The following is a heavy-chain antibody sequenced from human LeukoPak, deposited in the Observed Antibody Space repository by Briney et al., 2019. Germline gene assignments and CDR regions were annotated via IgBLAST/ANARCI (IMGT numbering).Heavy chain of an antibody. CDR2: IYTSGST. Sequence: PSETLSLTCTVSGGSISSGSYYWSWIRQPAGKGLEWIGRIYTSGSTYYNPSLKSRVTISVDTSKNQFSLKLSSVTAADTAVYYCAREGYSSSWPRGYWGQGTLVTVSS. J-gene: IGHJ4*02. V-gene: IGHV4-61*02. CDR1: GGSISSGSYY. D-gene: IGHD6-13*01. CDR3: AREGYSSSWPRGY.